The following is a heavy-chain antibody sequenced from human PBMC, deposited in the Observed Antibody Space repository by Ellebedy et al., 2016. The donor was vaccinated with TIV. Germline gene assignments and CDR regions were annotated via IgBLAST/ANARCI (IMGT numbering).Heavy chain of an antibody. D-gene: IGHD3-10*01. CDR1: GYTFTGYY. CDR3: ATYSGSGSSKDYYYYGMDV. J-gene: IGHJ6*02. V-gene: IGHV1-2*02. Sequence: AASVKVSCKASGYTFTGYYMHWVRQAPGQGLEWMGWINPNSGGTNYAQKFQGRVTMTRDTSISTAYMELSRLRSDDTAVYYCATYSGSGSSKDYYYYGMDVWGQGTTVTVSS. CDR2: INPNSGGT.